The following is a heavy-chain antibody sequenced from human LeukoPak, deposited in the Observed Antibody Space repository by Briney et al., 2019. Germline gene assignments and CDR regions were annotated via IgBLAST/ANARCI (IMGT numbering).Heavy chain of an antibody. CDR3: AKGGYCTSNSCYGAFDI. Sequence: GGSLRLSCAASGFTFSSYSMHWVRQAPGKGLEWVSSISSSSSYIYYADSVKGRFTISRDNAKNSLYLQMNSLRAEDTAVYYCAKGGYCTSNSCYGAFDIWGQGTMVTVSS. CDR1: GFTFSSYS. J-gene: IGHJ3*02. V-gene: IGHV3-21*01. CDR2: ISSSSSYI. D-gene: IGHD2-2*01.